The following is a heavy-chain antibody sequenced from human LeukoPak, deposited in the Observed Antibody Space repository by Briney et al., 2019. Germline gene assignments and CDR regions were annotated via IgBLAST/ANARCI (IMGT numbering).Heavy chain of an antibody. D-gene: IGHD5-12*01. CDR3: AKDLDIVATITGN. J-gene: IGHJ4*02. V-gene: IGHV3-23*01. CDR2: VSGSGGST. Sequence: PGGSLRLSCAAFGFTFSSYAMSWVRQAPGKGLEWVSGVSGSGGSTYYADSVKGRFTISRDNSKNTLYLQMNSLRAEDTAVYYCAKDLDIVATITGNWGQGTLVTVSS. CDR1: GFTFSSYA.